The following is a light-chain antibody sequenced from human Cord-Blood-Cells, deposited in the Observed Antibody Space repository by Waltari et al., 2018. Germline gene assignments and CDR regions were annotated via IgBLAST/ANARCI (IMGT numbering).Light chain of an antibody. CDR3: QQSYRTPPWT. J-gene: IGKJ1*01. V-gene: IGKV1-39*01. CDR1: QSISSY. CDR2: AAS. Sequence: DIQMTQSPSSLSASVGDRVTITCRASQSISSYLNWYQQKPGKAPTLLIYAASSLQSGVPSRFSGRGAGTDFTRSISSLQPEDCATYYCQQSYRTPPWTFGQGTKVEIK.